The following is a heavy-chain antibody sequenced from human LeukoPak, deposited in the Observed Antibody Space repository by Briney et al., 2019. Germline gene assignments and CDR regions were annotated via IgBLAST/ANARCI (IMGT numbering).Heavy chain of an antibody. Sequence: GRSLRLSCAASGFTFDDYAMHWVRQAPGKGLEWVSGISWNSGSIGYADSVKGRFTISRDNAKNSLYLQMNSLRAEDTALYYCAKDTEIVVVGYYFDYWGQGTLVTVSS. CDR2: ISWNSGSI. J-gene: IGHJ4*02. CDR1: GFTFDDYA. V-gene: IGHV3-9*01. CDR3: AKDTEIVVVGYYFDY. D-gene: IGHD3-22*01.